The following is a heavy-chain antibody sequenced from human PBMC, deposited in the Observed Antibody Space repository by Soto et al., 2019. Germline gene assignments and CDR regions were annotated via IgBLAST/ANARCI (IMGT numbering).Heavy chain of an antibody. CDR3: ARAPRPYGDSDVSYFDY. CDR2: IYYSGST. Sequence: PSETLSLTCTVSGGSISSGGYYWSWIRQHPGKGLEWIGYIYYSGSTYYNPSLKSRVTISVDTSKNQFSLKLSSVTAADTAVYYCARAPRPYGDSDVSYFDYWGQGTLVTVSS. J-gene: IGHJ4*02. D-gene: IGHD4-17*01. V-gene: IGHV4-31*03. CDR1: GGSISSGGYY.